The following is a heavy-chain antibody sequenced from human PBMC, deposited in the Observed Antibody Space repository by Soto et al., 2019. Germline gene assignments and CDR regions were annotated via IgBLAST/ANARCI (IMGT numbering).Heavy chain of an antibody. V-gene: IGHV2-26*01. J-gene: IGHJ6*02. CDR1: GFSLSDADVG. CDR2: ILSNDEE. Sequence: HVTLKESGPVLVKPTETLTLTCTVSGFSLSDADVGVAWIRQPPGKALEWLAHILSNDEEVFSSSLRTRLTISKDTSRSQVVLTMSNMEPVDTATYYCARIRGYCSGGSCYFYYFAMDVWGQGTTVTVS. CDR3: ARIRGYCSGGSCYFYYFAMDV. D-gene: IGHD2-15*01.